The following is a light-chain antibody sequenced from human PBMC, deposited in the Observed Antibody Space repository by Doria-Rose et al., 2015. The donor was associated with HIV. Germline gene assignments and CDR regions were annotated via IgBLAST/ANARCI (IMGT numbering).Light chain of an antibody. J-gene: IGKJ1*01. Sequence: EIVLTQSPGTLSLSPGERATLSCRASQSFSSTYLAWYQQTPGQAPSLLIYDGSTRATGIPDRFSASGSGTDFTLTINRLEPEDVALYYCHQYGTSWTFGQGTKVEI. CDR3: HQYGTSWT. CDR2: DGS. CDR1: QSFSSTY. V-gene: IGKV3-20*01.